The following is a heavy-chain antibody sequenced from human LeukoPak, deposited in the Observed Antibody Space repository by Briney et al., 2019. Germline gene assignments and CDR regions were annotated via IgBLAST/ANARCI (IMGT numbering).Heavy chain of an antibody. CDR3: ARVFSGYGDYGISFDY. Sequence: SETLSLTCTVSGDSISSVDYYWRWIRQPAGKGLEWIGRISSSGSTNYNPSLKSRVTISVDTSKNQFSLKLSSVTAADTALYYCARVFSGYGDYGISFDYWGQGTLVTVSS. V-gene: IGHV4-61*02. CDR2: ISSSGST. CDR1: GDSISSVDYY. J-gene: IGHJ4*02. D-gene: IGHD4-17*01.